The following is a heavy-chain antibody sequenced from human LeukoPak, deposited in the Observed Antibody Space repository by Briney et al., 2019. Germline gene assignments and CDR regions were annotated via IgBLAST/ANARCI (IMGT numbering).Heavy chain of an antibody. CDR2: IIPIFGTA. CDR3: ARDRHDSSGYYWCYFDY. CDR1: GGTFSSYA. Sequence: SAKVSCKASGGTFSSYAISWVRQAPGQGLEWMGGIIPIFGTASYAQKFQGRVTITADESTSTAYMELSSLRSEDTAVYYCARDRHDSSGYYWCYFDYWGQGTLVTVSS. J-gene: IGHJ4*02. D-gene: IGHD3-22*01. V-gene: IGHV1-69*13.